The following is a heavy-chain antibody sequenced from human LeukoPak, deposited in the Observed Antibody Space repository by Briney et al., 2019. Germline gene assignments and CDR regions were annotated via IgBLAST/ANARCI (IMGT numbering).Heavy chain of an antibody. CDR1: GISFGEYA. V-gene: IGHV3-49*04. CDR2: IRTKPYGETT. D-gene: IGHD6-25*01. Sequence: GGSLRLSCTTSGISFGEYAMSWVRQAPGKGLEWLGFIRTKPYGETTEYAASVRGRVTISRDDSTSIAYLQMNSLKADDTAFYYCLCRGVSGRSAARAPAYWGQGTLVTVSS. CDR3: LCRGVSGRSAARAPAY. J-gene: IGHJ4*02.